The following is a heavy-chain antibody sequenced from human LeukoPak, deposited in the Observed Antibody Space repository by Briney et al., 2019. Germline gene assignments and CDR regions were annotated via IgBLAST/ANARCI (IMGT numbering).Heavy chain of an antibody. CDR3: ARDLTAYLGADY. CDR1: GYTFTGYY. CDR2: IYPNSGGT. V-gene: IGHV1-2*02. Sequence: ASVKVSCKASGYTFTGYYIHWVRQAPGQGLEWMGWIYPNSGGTKYAQKFQGRVTMTSDTSISTAYMDLSSLRSGDTAVYYCARDLTAYLGADYWGQGTLVTVSS. J-gene: IGHJ4*02. D-gene: IGHD3-9*01.